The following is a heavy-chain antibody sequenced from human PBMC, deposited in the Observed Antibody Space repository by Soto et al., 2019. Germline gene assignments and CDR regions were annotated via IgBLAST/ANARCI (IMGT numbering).Heavy chain of an antibody. V-gene: IGHV1-3*01. J-gene: IGHJ5*02. CDR3: ARDTLWAPLRNWFDP. Sequence: QVQLVQSGAEVKKPGASVKVSCKAFGYTFTSYAIHWVLQAPGQRLEWMGWINAGNGNTRYSQKFQGRVTITRDTSATTAYMELSSLRSEDTAVYYCARDTLWAPLRNWFDPWGQGTLVTVSS. CDR2: INAGNGNT. D-gene: IGHD5-18*01. CDR1: GYTFTSYA.